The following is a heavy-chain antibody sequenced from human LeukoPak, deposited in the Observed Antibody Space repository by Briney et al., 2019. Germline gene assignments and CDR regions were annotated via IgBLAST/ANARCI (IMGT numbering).Heavy chain of an antibody. D-gene: IGHD3-22*01. V-gene: IGHV1-24*01. J-gene: IGHJ4*02. CDR1: GYTLTELS. CDR2: FDPEDGET. CDR3: ATSSHDSSGYYHVRYFDY. Sequence: GASVKVSCKVSGYTLTELSMHWVRQAPGKGLEWMGGFDPEDGETIYAQKFQGRVTMTEDTSTDTAYMELSSLRSEDTAVYYCATSSHDSSGYYHVRYFDYWGQGTLVTVSS.